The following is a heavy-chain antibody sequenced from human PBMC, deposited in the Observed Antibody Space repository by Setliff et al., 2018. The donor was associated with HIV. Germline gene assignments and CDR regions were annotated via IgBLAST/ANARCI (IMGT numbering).Heavy chain of an antibody. CDR1: GFSFDDYV. CDR2: IRSKLHGSTT. D-gene: IGHD4-4*01. V-gene: IGHV3-49*04. J-gene: IGHJ4*02. Sequence: GWSLRLSCTVSGFSFDDYVISWVRQAPGKGLEWVGLIRSKLHGSTTEYAASLRGRFSISRDDSVSTAYLQMNSLKTEDTAIYYCTRGHSPYSPGARDGTLEDQWGQGTLVTVSS. CDR3: TRGHSPYSPGARDGTLEDQ.